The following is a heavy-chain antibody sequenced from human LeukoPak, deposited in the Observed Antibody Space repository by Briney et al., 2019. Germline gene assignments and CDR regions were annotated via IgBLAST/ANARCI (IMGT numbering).Heavy chain of an antibody. Sequence: PGGSLRLSCAASGFTFSRYWMSWVRQAPGKGLEWVANIKEDGSVKYYVESVKGRFTISRDNAKNSLYLQMNSLKASDTATYYCARHFSPYSNNYYYYGMDVRGQGTTVTVSS. CDR2: IKEDGSVK. CDR1: GFTFSRYW. J-gene: IGHJ6*02. CDR3: ARHFSPYSNNYYYYGMDV. V-gene: IGHV3-7*05. D-gene: IGHD4-11*01.